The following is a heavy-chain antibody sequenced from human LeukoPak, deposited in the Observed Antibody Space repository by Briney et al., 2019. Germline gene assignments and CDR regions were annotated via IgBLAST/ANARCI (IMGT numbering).Heavy chain of an antibody. V-gene: IGHV3-30-3*01. CDR2: ISYDGSNK. CDR3: AKGPISSSGYHY. D-gene: IGHD6-19*01. Sequence: GGSLRLSCAASGFTFSSYAMHWVRQAPGKGLEWVAVISYDGSNKYYADSVKGRFTISRDNSKNTLYLQMNSLRAEDTAVYYCAKGPISSSGYHYWGQGTLVTVSS. CDR1: GFTFSSYA. J-gene: IGHJ4*02.